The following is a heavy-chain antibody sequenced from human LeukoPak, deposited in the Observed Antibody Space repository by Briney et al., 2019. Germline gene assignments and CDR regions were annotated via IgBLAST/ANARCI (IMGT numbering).Heavy chain of an antibody. D-gene: IGHD3-22*01. CDR3: AGYYYDSSGPTFDY. CDR1: GGSITSYY. CDR2: IYYSGST. V-gene: IGHV4-59*01. J-gene: IGHJ4*02. Sequence: SATLSLTCTVSGGSITSYYWSWVRQPPGKGLEWLGFIYYSGSTNYNPSLKSRVTISVDTSKNQFSLKLSSVTAADTAVDYCAGYYYDSSGPTFDYWGQGTLVTVSS.